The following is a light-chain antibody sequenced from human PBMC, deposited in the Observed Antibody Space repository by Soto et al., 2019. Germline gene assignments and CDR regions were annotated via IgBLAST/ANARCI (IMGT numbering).Light chain of an antibody. J-gene: IGKJ1*01. CDR3: QQYRNWPRT. CDR2: GAS. Sequence: EIVLTQSPATLSVSPGDRVALSCRASQSVDINLAWYQQRPGQAPRLLVYGASTKATDMPGRFSGRGSGTEFTLTINNLQSEDFAVYYCQQYRNWPRTFGQGTKVDIK. V-gene: IGKV3-15*01. CDR1: QSVDIN.